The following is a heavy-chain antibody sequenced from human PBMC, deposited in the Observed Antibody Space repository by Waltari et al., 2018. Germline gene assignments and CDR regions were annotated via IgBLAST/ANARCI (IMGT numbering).Heavy chain of an antibody. CDR1: GGSISSYY. CDR2: IYYSGST. D-gene: IGHD3-10*01. J-gene: IGHJ4*02. Sequence: QVQLQESGPGLVKPSETLSLTCTVSGGSISSYYWSWIRQPPGKGLEWIGYIYYSGSTNYNPALKSRVTISVDTSKNQFSLKLSSVTAADTAVYYCASARGSGSSDFDYWGQGTLVTVSS. V-gene: IGHV4-59*01. CDR3: ASARGSGSSDFDY.